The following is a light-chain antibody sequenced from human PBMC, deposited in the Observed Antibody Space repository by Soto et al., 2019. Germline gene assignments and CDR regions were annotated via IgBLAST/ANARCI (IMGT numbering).Light chain of an antibody. CDR1: SSDVGGYNY. J-gene: IGLJ1*01. V-gene: IGLV2-11*01. CDR3: CSYAGSYTFYV. CDR2: DVS. Sequence: ALTQPRSVSGSPGQSVTISCTGTSSDVGGYNYVSWYQQHPGKAPKLMIYDVSKRPSGVPDRFSGSKSGNTASLTISGLQAEDEADYYCCSYAGSYTFYVFGTGTKLTVL.